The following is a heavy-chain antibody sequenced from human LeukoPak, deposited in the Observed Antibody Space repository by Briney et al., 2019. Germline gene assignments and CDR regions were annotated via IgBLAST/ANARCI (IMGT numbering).Heavy chain of an antibody. CDR3: ARGRITMIGGDAFDI. J-gene: IGHJ3*02. V-gene: IGHV1-8*02. Sequence: ASVKVSCKASGYTFTGYYMHWVRQAPGQGLEWMGWINPNSGNTGYAQKFQGRVTMTRNTSISTAYMELSSLRSEDTAVYYCARGRITMIGGDAFDIWGQGTMVTVSS. CDR2: INPNSGNT. CDR1: GYTFTGYY. D-gene: IGHD3-22*01.